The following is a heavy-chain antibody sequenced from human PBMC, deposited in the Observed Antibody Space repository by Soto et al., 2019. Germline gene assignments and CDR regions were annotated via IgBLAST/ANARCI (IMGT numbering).Heavy chain of an antibody. V-gene: IGHV1-3*05. J-gene: IGHJ4*02. D-gene: IGHD2-21*02. Sequence: QVQLVQSGAEEKKPGASVKVSCKASGYTFTSYAMHWVRQAPGQRLEWMGWINAGNGNTKSSQTFQGRVTITRDTSASTAYMELSSLRSEDTAVYYCARSIVVVTALDYWGQGTLVTVSS. CDR1: GYTFTSYA. CDR2: INAGNGNT. CDR3: ARSIVVVTALDY.